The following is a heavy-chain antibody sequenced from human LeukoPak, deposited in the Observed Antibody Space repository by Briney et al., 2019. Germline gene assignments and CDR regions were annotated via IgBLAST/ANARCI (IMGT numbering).Heavy chain of an antibody. V-gene: IGHV4-34*01. Sequence: SETLSLTCAVYGGSFSRYYWSWIRQSPGKGLEWIAEIDHRGDTNYNPSVKSRVTISVDTSKNQFSLKVRSLSAADTAVYYCARGRGTVTTYPWFDPWGQGTLVTVSS. CDR3: ARGRGTVTTYPWFDP. J-gene: IGHJ5*02. D-gene: IGHD4-17*01. CDR1: GGSFSRYY. CDR2: IDHRGDT.